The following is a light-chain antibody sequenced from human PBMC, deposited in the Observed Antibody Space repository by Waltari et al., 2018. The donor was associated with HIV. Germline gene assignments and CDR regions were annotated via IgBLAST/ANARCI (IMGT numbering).Light chain of an antibody. CDR1: QSVSSNH. Sequence: ENVLTQSPGTVSLSPGDRVTLSCRASQSVSSNHLAWYQQKPGQAPTLLIYDASIRATGIPDRFGGSGSGTDFTLTISRVEPEDFAVYYCHQYGSFPLTFGGGTKVEIK. J-gene: IGKJ4*01. V-gene: IGKV3-20*01. CDR2: DAS. CDR3: HQYGSFPLT.